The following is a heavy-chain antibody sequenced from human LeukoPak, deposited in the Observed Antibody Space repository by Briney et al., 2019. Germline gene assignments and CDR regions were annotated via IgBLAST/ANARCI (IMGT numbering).Heavy chain of an antibody. D-gene: IGHD3-9*01. V-gene: IGHV4-59*01. J-gene: IGHJ3*02. CDR2: IYYSGST. CDR1: GGSISSYY. Sequence: PSETLSLTCTVSGGSISSYYWSWIRQPLGKGLEWIGYIYYSGSTNYNPSLKSRVTISVDTSKNQFSLKLSSVTAADTAVYYCARGEEKYYDILTGYRAFDIWGQGTMVTVSS. CDR3: ARGEEKYYDILTGYRAFDI.